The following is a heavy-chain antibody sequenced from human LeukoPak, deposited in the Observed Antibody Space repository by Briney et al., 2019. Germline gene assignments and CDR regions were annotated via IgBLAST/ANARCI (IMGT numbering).Heavy chain of an antibody. D-gene: IGHD3-22*01. V-gene: IGHV3-33*01. CDR1: RFTFSNYG. CDR2: IWFDGSNK. J-gene: IGHJ4*02. Sequence: PGGSLRLSCAASRFTFSNYGMHWVRQAPGRGLEWVAVIWFDGSNKNYVDSVKGRFTISRDNSKNTLYLQMNSLRAEDTAVYYCARGYNSSGYYPFDYWGQGTLVTVSS. CDR3: ARGYNSSGYYPFDY.